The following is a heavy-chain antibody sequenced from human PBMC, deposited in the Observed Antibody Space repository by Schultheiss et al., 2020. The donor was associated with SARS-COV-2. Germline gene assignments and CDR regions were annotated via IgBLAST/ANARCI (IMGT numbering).Heavy chain of an antibody. J-gene: IGHJ4*02. Sequence: ASVKVSCKASGYTFTGYYMHWVRQAPGQGLEWMGIINPSGGSTSYAQKFQGRVTITADKSTSTAYMELSRLRSDDTAVYYCARDRPATARPPVDYWGQGTLVTVSS. CDR3: ARDRPATARPPVDY. CDR1: GYTFTGYY. D-gene: IGHD2-2*01. CDR2: INPSGGST. V-gene: IGHV1-46*01.